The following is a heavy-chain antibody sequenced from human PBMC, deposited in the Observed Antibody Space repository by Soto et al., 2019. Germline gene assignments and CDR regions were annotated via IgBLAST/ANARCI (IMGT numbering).Heavy chain of an antibody. CDR1: GFTFSSYD. D-gene: IGHD6-6*01. CDR2: IGTAGDT. J-gene: IGHJ4*02. V-gene: IGHV3-13*01. Sequence: EVQLVESGGGLVQPGGSLRLSCAASGFTFSSYDMHWVRQATGKGLEWVSAIGTAGDTYYPGSVKGRFTISRENAKNSLYLQMNSLRAEDTAVYYCARAGSSNKYYFDDWGQGTLVTVSS. CDR3: ARAGSSNKYYFDD.